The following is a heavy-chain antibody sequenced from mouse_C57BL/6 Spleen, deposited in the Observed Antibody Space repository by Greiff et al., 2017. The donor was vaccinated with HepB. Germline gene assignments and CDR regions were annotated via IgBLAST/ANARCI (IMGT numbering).Heavy chain of an antibody. CDR1: GFTFSDAW. V-gene: IGHV6-6*01. D-gene: IGHD2-4*01. CDR3: TRGDYDGRGAWFAY. Sequence: EVHLVESGGGLVQPGGSMKLSCAASGFTFSDAWMDWVRQSPEKGLEWVAEIRNKANNHATYYAESVKGRFTISRDDSKSSVYLQMNSLRAEDTGIYYCTRGDYDGRGAWFAYWGQGTLVTVSA. CDR2: IRNKANNHAT. J-gene: IGHJ3*01.